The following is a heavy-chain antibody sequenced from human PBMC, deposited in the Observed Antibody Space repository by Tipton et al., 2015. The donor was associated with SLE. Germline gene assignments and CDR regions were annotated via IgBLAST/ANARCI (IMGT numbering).Heavy chain of an antibody. CDR1: GGSINSGGYY. J-gene: IGHJ4*02. Sequence: TLSLTCAVSGGSINSGGYYLSWIRQPPGKGLEWIGHIYQSGGTYYNPSLKGRVTISVDTSKNQFSLKLRSVTAADTALYYCARAKGSGTYSSGQFDSWGQGTLVTVSS. CDR3: ARAKGSGTYSSGQFDS. D-gene: IGHD3-10*01. V-gene: IGHV4-61*08. CDR2: IYQSGGT.